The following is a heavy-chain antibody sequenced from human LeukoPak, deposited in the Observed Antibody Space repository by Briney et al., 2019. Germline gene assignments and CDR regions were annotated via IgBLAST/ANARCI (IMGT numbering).Heavy chain of an antibody. CDR1: GYTFIDYY. D-gene: IGHD5-18*01. Sequence: ASVKVSCKASGYTFIDYYIHWVRQAPGQGLEWMGWINPKSGDTNYAQKFQGRVTITRNTSISTAYMELSSLRSEDTAVYYCARAYSYGWGLDNWFDPWGQGTLVTVSS. J-gene: IGHJ5*02. CDR2: INPKSGDT. CDR3: ARAYSYGWGLDNWFDP. V-gene: IGHV1-2*02.